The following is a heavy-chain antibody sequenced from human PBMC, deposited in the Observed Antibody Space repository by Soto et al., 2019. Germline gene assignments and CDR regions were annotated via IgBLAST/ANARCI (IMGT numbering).Heavy chain of an antibody. CDR1: GFTFSSYA. Sequence: PGGSLRLSCAASGFTFSSYAMHWVRQAPGKGLEWVAVISYDGSNKYYADSVKGRFTISRDNSKNTLYLQMNSLRAEDTAVYYCASTRDYDYGKYGGFDYWGQGTLVIVSS. CDR2: ISYDGSNK. V-gene: IGHV3-30-3*01. CDR3: ASTRDYDYGKYGGFDY. D-gene: IGHD4-17*01. J-gene: IGHJ4*02.